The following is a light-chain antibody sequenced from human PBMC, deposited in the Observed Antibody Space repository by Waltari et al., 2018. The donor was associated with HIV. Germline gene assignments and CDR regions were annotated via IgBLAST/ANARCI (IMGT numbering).Light chain of an antibody. CDR2: ENT. CDR3: RQWESSLSACV. V-gene: IGLV1-51*01. Sequence: QSASAHPPSVSSAPGQCITITFSVSSSNIGHNFLPWFQQLPATAPKFLINENTSAPPGFPDRSPASKSGTSGTLGIPGCHFGDGLDYSCRQWESSLSACVLGGGPKLTVL. CDR1: SSNIGHNF. J-gene: IGLJ2*01.